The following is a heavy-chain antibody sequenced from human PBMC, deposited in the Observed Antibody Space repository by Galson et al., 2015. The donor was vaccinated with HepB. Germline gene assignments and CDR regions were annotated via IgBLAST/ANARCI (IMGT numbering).Heavy chain of an antibody. Sequence: SLRLSCAASGFTFSNYWMSWVRQAPGKGLEWLANIKEDGNEKYYVDSVKGRFTISRDNAKNSLYLQMNNLRADDTALYYCARPGYSASWHRFDPWGQGTLVTVSS. J-gene: IGHJ5*02. CDR2: IKEDGNEK. CDR3: ARPGYSASWHRFDP. D-gene: IGHD6-13*01. V-gene: IGHV3-7*03. CDR1: GFTFSNYW.